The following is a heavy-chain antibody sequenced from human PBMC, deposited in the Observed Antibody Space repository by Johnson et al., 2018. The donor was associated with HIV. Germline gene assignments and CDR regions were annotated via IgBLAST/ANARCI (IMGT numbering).Heavy chain of an antibody. CDR1: GFTFGDYA. CDR2: ISWNSGSI. J-gene: IGHJ3*02. Sequence: VQLVESGGGLVQPGRSLRLSCTASGFTFGDYAMSWFRQAPGKGLEWVSGISWNSGSIGYADSVKGRFTISRDNAKNSLYLQMNSLRAEDTAVYYCARDPFPRFYAFDIWGQGTMVIVSS. V-gene: IGHV3-9*01. CDR3: ARDPFPRFYAFDI.